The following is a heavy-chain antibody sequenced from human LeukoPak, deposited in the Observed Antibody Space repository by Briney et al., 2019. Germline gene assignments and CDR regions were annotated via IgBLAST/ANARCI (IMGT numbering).Heavy chain of an antibody. D-gene: IGHD2-15*01. CDR3: ARGEGGIFPYDS. CDR2: INSNSGGP. Sequence: GASVKVSCKASGYTFTSYGISWVRQAPGQGLEWMGWINSNSGGPNSAQKFQGRVTMTRDTSISTAYMELSRLRSDDTAVYYCARGEGGIFPYDSWGQGTLVTVSS. J-gene: IGHJ4*02. V-gene: IGHV1-2*02. CDR1: GYTFTSYG.